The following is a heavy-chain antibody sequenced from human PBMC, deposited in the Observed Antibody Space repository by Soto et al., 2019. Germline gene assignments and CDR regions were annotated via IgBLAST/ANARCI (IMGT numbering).Heavy chain of an antibody. CDR2: IKSKTDGGTT. V-gene: IGHV3-15*01. CDR3: TTDIVVMVAATLDAFDI. CDR1: GFTFSNAW. J-gene: IGHJ3*02. Sequence: EVQLVESGGGLVKPGGSLRLSCAASGFTFSNAWMSWVRQAPGKGLEWVGRIKSKTDGGTTDYAAPVKGRFTISRDDSKNTLYLQMNSLKTEDTAVYYCTTDIVVMVAATLDAFDIWGQGTMVTVSS. D-gene: IGHD2-15*01.